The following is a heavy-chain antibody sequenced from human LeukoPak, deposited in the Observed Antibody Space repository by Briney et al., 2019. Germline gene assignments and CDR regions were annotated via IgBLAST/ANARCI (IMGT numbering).Heavy chain of an antibody. J-gene: IGHJ5*02. CDR2: IKQDGSEK. CDR1: GFTFSSYW. D-gene: IGHD4-17*01. Sequence: SGGSLRLSCAASGFTFSSYWMSWVRQAPGKGLEWVANIKQDGSEKYYVDSVKGRFTISRDNAKNSLYLQMNSLRAEDTAVYYCARHYFGTVTTFLPGVKKQKSRFDPWGQGTLVTVSS. CDR3: ARHYFGTVTTFLPGVKKQKSRFDP. V-gene: IGHV3-7*01.